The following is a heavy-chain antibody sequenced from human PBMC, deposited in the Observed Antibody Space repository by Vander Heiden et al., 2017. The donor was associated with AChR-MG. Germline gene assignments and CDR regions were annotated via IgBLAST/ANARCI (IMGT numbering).Heavy chain of an antibody. J-gene: IGHJ4*02. Sequence: QVQLVESGVGVVQPGRSLRLSCAASGFTFSSYGMHWVRQAPGKGLEWVAVISYDGSNKYYADSVKGRFTISRDNSKKTLYLQMNSLRAEDTAVYYCAKDPSSTHNSFDYWGQGTLVTVSS. V-gene: IGHV3-30*18. D-gene: IGHD2-2*01. CDR2: ISYDGSNK. CDR3: AKDPSSTHNSFDY. CDR1: GFTFSSYG.